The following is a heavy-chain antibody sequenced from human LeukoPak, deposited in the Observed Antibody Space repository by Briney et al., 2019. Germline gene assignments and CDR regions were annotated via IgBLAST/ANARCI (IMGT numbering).Heavy chain of an antibody. Sequence: SVKVSCKASGGTFSSYAISWVRQAPGQGLEWMGRIIPIFGTANYAQKFQGRVTITTDESTSTAYMELSSLRSEDTAVYYCARSPPTRSGYYCYFDYWGQGTLVTVSS. V-gene: IGHV1-69*05. D-gene: IGHD3-22*01. CDR2: IIPIFGTA. CDR1: GGTFSSYA. J-gene: IGHJ4*02. CDR3: ARSPPTRSGYYCYFDY.